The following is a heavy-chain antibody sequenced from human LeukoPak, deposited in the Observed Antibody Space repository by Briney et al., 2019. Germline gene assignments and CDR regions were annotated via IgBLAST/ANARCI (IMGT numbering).Heavy chain of an antibody. V-gene: IGHV4-59*01. CDR2: IYYSGST. Sequence: SETLSLTCTVSGGSISSYYWSWIRQPPGKGLEWIGYIYYSGSTNYNPSLKSRVTISVDTSKNQFSLKLSSVTAADTAVYYCARCHGYSYAYYYYYYMDVWGKGTTVTVSS. CDR1: GGSISSYY. D-gene: IGHD5-18*01. CDR3: ARCHGYSYAYYYYYYMDV. J-gene: IGHJ6*03.